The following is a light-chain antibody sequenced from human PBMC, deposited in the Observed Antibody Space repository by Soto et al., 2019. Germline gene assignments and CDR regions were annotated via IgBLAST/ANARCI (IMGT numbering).Light chain of an antibody. V-gene: IGKV1-5*01. J-gene: IGKJ1*01. CDR2: GAS. CDR1: QAINIW. CDR3: EQYQTYPWT. Sequence: DIQMTQSPSTLSASLGDRVTITCGASQAINIWLAWYQQKPGKAPKLLIYGASTLESGVPSRFSGSGSGTEFNLTIYSLQTDDFATYYCEQYQTYPWTFGQGTKVDIK.